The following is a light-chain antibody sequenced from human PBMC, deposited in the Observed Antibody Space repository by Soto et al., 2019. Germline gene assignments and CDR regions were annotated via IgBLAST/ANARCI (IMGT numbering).Light chain of an antibody. V-gene: IGKV1-5*03. Sequence: DIQMTQSPSSLSASVGDRVTITFRASQTISSWLAWYQQKPGKAPKLLIYKASTLKSGVPSRFSGSGSGTEFTLTITSLQPDDFATYYCEQYYNYPKTFGQGTKVDI. CDR2: KAS. CDR3: EQYYNYPKT. CDR1: QTISSW. J-gene: IGKJ1*01.